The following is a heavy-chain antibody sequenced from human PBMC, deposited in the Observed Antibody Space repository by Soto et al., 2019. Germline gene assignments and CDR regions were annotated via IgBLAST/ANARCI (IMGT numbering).Heavy chain of an antibody. J-gene: IGHJ4*02. D-gene: IGHD6-6*01. V-gene: IGHV3-33*01. CDR3: ARGTRGQLADY. CDR1: GFTFNNFG. Sequence: GGSLRLSCAASGFTFNNFGMHWVRQAPGKGLEWVAVIWYDGSNKYYGDSVEGRFTISRDNSKNTLYLQMNSLRAEDTAVYYCARGTRGQLADYWGQGTLVTVSS. CDR2: IWYDGSNK.